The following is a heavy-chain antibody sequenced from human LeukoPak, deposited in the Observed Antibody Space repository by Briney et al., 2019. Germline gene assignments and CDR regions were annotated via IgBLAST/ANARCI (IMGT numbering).Heavy chain of an antibody. CDR3: ARDYYGSGSYYNPTLDY. CDR1: GYTFTSYG. D-gene: IGHD3-10*01. V-gene: IGHV1-18*01. J-gene: IGHJ4*02. CDR2: ISAYNGNT. Sequence: ASVKVSCKASGYTFTSYGISWVRQAPGQGLERMGWISAYNGNTNYAQKLQGRVTMTTDTSTSTAYMELRSLRSDDTAVYYCARDYYGSGSYYNPTLDYWGQGTLVTVSS.